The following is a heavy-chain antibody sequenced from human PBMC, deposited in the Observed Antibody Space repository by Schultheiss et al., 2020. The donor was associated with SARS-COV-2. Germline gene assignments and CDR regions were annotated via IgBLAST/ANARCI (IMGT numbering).Heavy chain of an antibody. CDR1: GYTFTGYY. Sequence: ASVKVSCKASGYTFTGYYMHWVRQAPGQGFEWMGWINPNSGGTNYAQKFQGRVTMTRDTSISTAYMELSRLRSDDTAVYYCARGSGYSSSWGDDYWGQGTLVTVSS. V-gene: IGHV1-2*02. D-gene: IGHD6-13*01. CDR2: INPNSGGT. CDR3: ARGSGYSSSWGDDY. J-gene: IGHJ4*02.